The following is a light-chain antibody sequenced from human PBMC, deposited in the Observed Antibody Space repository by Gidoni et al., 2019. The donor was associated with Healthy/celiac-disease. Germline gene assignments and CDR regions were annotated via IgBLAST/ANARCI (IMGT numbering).Light chain of an antibody. Sequence: AMTQSTRSLPVTPGEPASISCRSSQSLLHSNGYNYLDWYLQKPGQSPQLLIYLGSNRASGVPDRFSGSGSGTDFTLKISRVEAEDVGVYYCMQALQTPRTFGGGTKVEIK. CDR1: QSLLHSNGYNY. CDR3: MQALQTPRT. J-gene: IGKJ4*01. V-gene: IGKV2-28*01. CDR2: LGS.